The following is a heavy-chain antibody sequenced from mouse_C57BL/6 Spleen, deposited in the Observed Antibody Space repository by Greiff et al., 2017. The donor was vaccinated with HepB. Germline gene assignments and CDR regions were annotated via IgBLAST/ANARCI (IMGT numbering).Heavy chain of an antibody. CDR3: AREEEGFDY. J-gene: IGHJ2*01. Sequence: EVKLVESGGGLVKPGGSLKLSCAASGFTFSSYAMSWVRQTPEKRLEWVATISDGGSYTYYPDNVKGRFTISRDNAKNNLYLQMSHLKSEDTAMYYCAREEEGFDYWGQGTTLTVSS. CDR1: GFTFSSYA. V-gene: IGHV5-4*01. CDR2: ISDGGSYT.